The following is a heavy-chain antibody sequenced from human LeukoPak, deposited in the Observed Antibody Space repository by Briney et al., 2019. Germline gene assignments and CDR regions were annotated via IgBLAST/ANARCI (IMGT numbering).Heavy chain of an antibody. V-gene: IGHV3-48*03. J-gene: IGHJ4*02. Sequence: GGSLRLSCAASGFTFSSYEMNWVRQAPGKGLEWVSYISGSGSTIYYADSVKGRFTISRDNAKNSLYLQMNSLRAEDTAVYYCARELWFGELYHEDYWGQGTLVTVSS. CDR1: GFTFSSYE. CDR3: ARELWFGELYHEDY. D-gene: IGHD3-10*01. CDR2: ISGSGSTI.